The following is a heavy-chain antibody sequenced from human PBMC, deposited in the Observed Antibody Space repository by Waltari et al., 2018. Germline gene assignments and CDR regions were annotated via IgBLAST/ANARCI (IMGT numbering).Heavy chain of an antibody. Sequence: QVQLVQSGAEVKKPGSSVKVSCKASGGTFSSYAISWVRQATGQGLEWMGGIIPIFGTANYAQKFQGRVTITADESTSTAYMELSSLRSEDTAVYYCAREHCSGGSCYEYFQHWGQGTLVTVSS. CDR3: AREHCSGGSCYEYFQH. CDR1: GGTFSSYA. CDR2: IIPIFGTA. D-gene: IGHD2-15*01. J-gene: IGHJ1*01. V-gene: IGHV1-69*13.